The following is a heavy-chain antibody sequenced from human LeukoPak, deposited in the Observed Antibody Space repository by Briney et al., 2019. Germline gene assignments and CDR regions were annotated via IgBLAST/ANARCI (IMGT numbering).Heavy chain of an antibody. D-gene: IGHD3-22*01. CDR3: ATYYYDSGGFHFHH. CDR2: ISSNGGRT. J-gene: IGHJ1*01. CDR1: GFTFRSYG. Sequence: GGALRLSFAGSGFTFRSYGLHWGRQAPGTGLGYGSAISSNGGRTYYANSVKGRFTISRDNSRNTLYLQMGSLRAEDMAVYYCATYYYDSGGFHFHHWGQGTLVTVSS. V-gene: IGHV3-64*01.